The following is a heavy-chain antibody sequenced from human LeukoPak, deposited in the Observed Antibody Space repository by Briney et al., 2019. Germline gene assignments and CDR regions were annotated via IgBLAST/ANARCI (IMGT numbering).Heavy chain of an antibody. Sequence: PGGSLRLSCAASGFTFSNYAMSWVRQAPGKGLEWVSTISGGGGSTYYADSVKGRFTISRDNSKSTLHLKVNSLRAEDTAVYYCAKGGKWDVTPFDYWGQGPLVTVSS. J-gene: IGHJ4*02. CDR1: GFTFSNYA. CDR2: ISGGGGST. D-gene: IGHD1-26*01. CDR3: AKGGKWDVTPFDY. V-gene: IGHV3-23*01.